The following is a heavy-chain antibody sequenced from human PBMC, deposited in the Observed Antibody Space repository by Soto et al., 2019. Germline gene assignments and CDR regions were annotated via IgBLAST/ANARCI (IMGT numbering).Heavy chain of an antibody. D-gene: IGHD3-22*01. CDR2: IYPGDSDT. V-gene: IGHV5-51*01. CDR1: VYSFTSYG. J-gene: IGHJ6*02. CDR3: ARIGYDSSGYYPYFYYYGMDV. Sequence: GESLKISCKGYVYSFTSYGIGWVRQMPGKGLEWMGIIYPGDSDTRYSPSFQGQVTISADKSISTAYLKWSSLKASDTAMYYCARIGYDSSGYYPYFYYYGMDVWGQGTRVTVYS.